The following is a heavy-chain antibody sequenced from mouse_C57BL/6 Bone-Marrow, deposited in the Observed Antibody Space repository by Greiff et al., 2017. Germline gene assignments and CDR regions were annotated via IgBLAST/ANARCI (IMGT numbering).Heavy chain of an antibody. CDR2: IDPSDSYT. J-gene: IGHJ2*01. Sequence: QVQLQQPGAELVKPGASVKLSCKASGYTFTSYWMQWVKQRPGQGLEWIGEIDPSDSYTNYNQKFKGKATLTVDTSSSTAYMQLSSLTSEDSAVYYCATEGYSNYYFDYWGQGTTLTVSS. V-gene: IGHV1-50*01. CDR1: GYTFTSYW. D-gene: IGHD2-5*01. CDR3: ATEGYSNYYFDY.